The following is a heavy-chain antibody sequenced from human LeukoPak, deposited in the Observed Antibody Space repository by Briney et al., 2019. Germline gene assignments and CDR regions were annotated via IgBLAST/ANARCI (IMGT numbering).Heavy chain of an antibody. Sequence: GGSLRLSCAASGFTFSNYWMHWVRQAPGKGLVWVSRIKTDGSSTSYADSVEGRFTISRDNAKSTLYLQMNSLRGEDTAVYYCAGEFGVTTKFDPWGQGTLVTVSS. J-gene: IGHJ5*02. CDR2: IKTDGSST. CDR1: GFTFSNYW. V-gene: IGHV3-74*01. D-gene: IGHD4-17*01. CDR3: AGEFGVTTKFDP.